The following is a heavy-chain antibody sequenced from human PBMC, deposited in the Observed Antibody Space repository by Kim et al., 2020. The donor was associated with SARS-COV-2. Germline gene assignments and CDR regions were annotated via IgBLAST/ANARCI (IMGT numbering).Heavy chain of an antibody. D-gene: IGHD6-19*01. Sequence: EDSVKGRFTISRDNSKNTLYLKMNSLRAEDTAVYYCARGIAMAAYNWFDPWGQGTLVTVSS. V-gene: IGHV3-53*01. CDR3: ARGIAMAAYNWFDP. J-gene: IGHJ5*02.